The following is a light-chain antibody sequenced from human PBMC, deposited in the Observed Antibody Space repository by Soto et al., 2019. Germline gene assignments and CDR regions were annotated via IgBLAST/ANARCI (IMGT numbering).Light chain of an antibody. CDR1: QYISTG. Sequence: DIQMTQSPSSVSASVGDRIIITCRASQYISTGLAWYQQKPGEAPKLLIFAASRLHGGVPSRFSGSGSGTDFTLTINNLQPEDFATYYCQQADSFPLTFGGGTKVEVK. V-gene: IGKV1D-12*01. CDR3: QQADSFPLT. J-gene: IGKJ4*01. CDR2: AAS.